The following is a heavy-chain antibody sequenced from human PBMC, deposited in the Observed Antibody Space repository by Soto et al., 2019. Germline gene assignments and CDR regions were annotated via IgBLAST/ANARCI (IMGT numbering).Heavy chain of an antibody. Sequence: GGSLRLSCAASGFTFDDYAMHWVRQAPGKGLERVSGISWNSGSIGYADSVKGRFTISRDNAKNSLYLQMNSLRAEDTALYYCAKDKSVVRGVISYYFDYWGQGTLGTVSS. V-gene: IGHV3-9*01. CDR3: AKDKSVVRGVISYYFDY. CDR2: ISWNSGSI. CDR1: GFTFDDYA. D-gene: IGHD3-10*01. J-gene: IGHJ4*02.